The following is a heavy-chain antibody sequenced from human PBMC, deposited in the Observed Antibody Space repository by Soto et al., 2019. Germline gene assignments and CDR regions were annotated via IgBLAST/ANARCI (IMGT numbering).Heavy chain of an antibody. CDR1: GFTFRTYA. CDR3: ARGMQWLVLSPFDY. V-gene: IGHV3-30-3*01. J-gene: IGHJ4*02. D-gene: IGHD6-19*01. Sequence: QVQLVESGGGVVQPGRSLRLSCAASGFTFRTYAMHWVRQAPGKGLEWVSTISDDGSNKYYADCVKGRFTISRDNSKKTLSLEMNSLRAEDTAVYYCARGMQWLVLSPFDYWGQGTLVTVSS. CDR2: ISDDGSNK.